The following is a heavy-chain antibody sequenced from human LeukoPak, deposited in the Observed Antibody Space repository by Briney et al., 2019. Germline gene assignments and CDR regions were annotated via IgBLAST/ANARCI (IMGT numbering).Heavy chain of an antibody. J-gene: IGHJ4*02. CDR2: MSGSGGST. CDR1: GFTFSSYA. V-gene: IGHV3-23*01. CDR3: AKTVSRGIYADY. D-gene: IGHD2/OR15-2a*01. Sequence: GGSLRLSCAASGFTFSSYAMSWVRQAPGKGLEWVSAMSGSGGSTYYADSVKGRFTISRDNSKNTVYLQLSSLRAEDTALYYCAKTVSRGIYADYWGQGTLVTVSS.